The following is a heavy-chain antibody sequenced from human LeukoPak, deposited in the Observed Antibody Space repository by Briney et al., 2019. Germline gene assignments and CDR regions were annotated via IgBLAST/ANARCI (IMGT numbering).Heavy chain of an antibody. Sequence: GGSLRLSCAASGFTFSSYWMHWVRQAPGKGLVWVSRISNGGSTTTYADSVKGRFTISRDNAKNTLYLQMNSLRAEDTAVYYCARGYRYGLDYWGQGTLVTVSS. CDR1: GFTFSSYW. V-gene: IGHV3-74*01. CDR2: ISNGGSTT. D-gene: IGHD5-18*01. CDR3: ARGYRYGLDY. J-gene: IGHJ4*02.